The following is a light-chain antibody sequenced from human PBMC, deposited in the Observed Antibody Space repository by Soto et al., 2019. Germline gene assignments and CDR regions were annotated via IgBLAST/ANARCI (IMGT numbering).Light chain of an antibody. J-gene: IGKJ1*01. CDR2: GAS. V-gene: IGKV3-20*01. CDR1: QTVRSSY. CDR3: QQYGSSPDTWT. Sequence: IVLTQSPGTLSLSPGERATLSCRASQTVRSSYLAWYQQQPGQAPRLLIYGASSRATGIPDRFSGSESGADFTLTISRLEPEDFEVYYCQQYGSSPDTWTFCQVTKVDIK.